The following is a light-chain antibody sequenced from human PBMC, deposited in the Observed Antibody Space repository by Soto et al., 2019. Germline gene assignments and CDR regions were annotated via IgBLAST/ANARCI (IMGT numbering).Light chain of an antibody. Sequence: DIVLTQSPGTLSLSPGERATLSCRASQSVSSSYLAWCQQKPGQAPRLLIYGASRRATGIPDRFSGSGSGTDFTLTISRLEPEDFAVYFCQQYAGLPRTFGQGTRVDI. V-gene: IGKV3-20*01. J-gene: IGKJ5*01. CDR1: QSVSSSY. CDR3: QQYAGLPRT. CDR2: GAS.